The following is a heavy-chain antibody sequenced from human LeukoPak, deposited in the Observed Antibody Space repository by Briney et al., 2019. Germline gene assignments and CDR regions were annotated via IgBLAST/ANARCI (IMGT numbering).Heavy chain of an antibody. CDR3: AREGAGGEQWLKKITAGRYYYYMDV. CDR2: ISAYNGNT. CDR1: GYTFTSYG. J-gene: IGHJ6*03. Sequence: ASVKVSCKASGYTFTSYGISWVRQAPGQGLEWMGWISAYNGNTNYAQKLQGRVTMTTDTSTSTAYMELRSLRSDDTAVYYCAREGAGGEQWLKKITAGRYYYYMDVWGKGTTVTVSS. V-gene: IGHV1-18*01. D-gene: IGHD6-19*01.